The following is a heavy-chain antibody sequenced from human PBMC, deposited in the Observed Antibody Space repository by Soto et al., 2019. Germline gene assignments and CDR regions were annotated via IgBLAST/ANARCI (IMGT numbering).Heavy chain of an antibody. Sequence: GASVKVSCKASGYTFTSYDINWVRHATGQGLEWMGWMNPNSGNTGYAQKFQGRVTMTRNTSISTAYMELSSLRSEDTAVYYCARVRGIAARPSLVYWGQGTLVTVSS. J-gene: IGHJ4*02. CDR1: GYTFTSYD. V-gene: IGHV1-8*01. CDR2: MNPNSGNT. D-gene: IGHD6-6*01. CDR3: ARVRGIAARPSLVY.